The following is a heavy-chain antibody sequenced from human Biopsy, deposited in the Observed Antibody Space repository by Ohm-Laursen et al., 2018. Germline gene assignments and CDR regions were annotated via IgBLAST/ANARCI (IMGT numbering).Heavy chain of an antibody. CDR3: AKGGYCSATSCNMDVDY. Sequence: SLRLSCAASGFTVYNNYMTWVRQAPGKGLEWVSLIYSGGDTRYADSVKGRFTISRGSSKNTLYLQMHSLRADDTALYYCAKGGYCSATSCNMDVDYWGQGALVTVSS. CDR2: IYSGGDT. D-gene: IGHD2-2*02. V-gene: IGHV3-66*01. CDR1: GFTVYNNY. J-gene: IGHJ4*02.